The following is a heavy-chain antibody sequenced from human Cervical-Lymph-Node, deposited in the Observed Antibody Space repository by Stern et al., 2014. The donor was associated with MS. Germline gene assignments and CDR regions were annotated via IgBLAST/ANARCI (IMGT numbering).Heavy chain of an antibody. CDR2: INSGGNII. CDR3: APALVSGYADF. Sequence: EVQLVESGGGLVQPGGSLRLSCTTSGFTFSAYWMHWVRQAPGKGLVWFALINSGGNIINYAGSVKGRFSISRDDAKNTVYLQLNSLGVDDTAVYYCAPALVSGYADFWGQGILVTVSS. CDR1: GFTFSAYW. V-gene: IGHV3-74*02. J-gene: IGHJ4*02. D-gene: IGHD5-12*01.